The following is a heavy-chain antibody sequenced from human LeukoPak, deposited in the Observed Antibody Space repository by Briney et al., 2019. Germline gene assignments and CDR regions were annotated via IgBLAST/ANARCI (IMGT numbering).Heavy chain of an antibody. CDR1: GYGFASYW. Sequence: GESLKISCKGSGYGFASYWIAWVRQMPGKGLEWMGIIYPSDSDTRYSPSFQGQVTISADKSISTAYLQWSSLKASDTAMYYCARSGYSGFQVAYWGQGTLLAVSS. CDR2: IYPSDSDT. CDR3: ARSGYSGFQVAY. V-gene: IGHV5-51*01. J-gene: IGHJ4*02. D-gene: IGHD5-12*01.